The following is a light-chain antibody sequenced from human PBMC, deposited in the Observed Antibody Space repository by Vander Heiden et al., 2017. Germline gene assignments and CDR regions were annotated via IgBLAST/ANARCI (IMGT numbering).Light chain of an antibody. Sequence: PGQSITISCTETISDVGDYNYVSWYQQHPGKAPKLMIYDVSNRPSGVSNRFSGSKSGNTASLTISGLQAEDEADYYCSSYTSSSTWVFGGGTKLTGL. CDR3: SSYTSSSTWV. CDR1: ISDVGDYNY. J-gene: IGLJ3*02. V-gene: IGLV2-14*03. CDR2: DVS.